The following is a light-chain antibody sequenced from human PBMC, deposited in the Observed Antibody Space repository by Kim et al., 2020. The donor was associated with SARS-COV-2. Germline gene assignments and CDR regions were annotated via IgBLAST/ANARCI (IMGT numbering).Light chain of an antibody. V-gene: IGLV3-19*01. J-gene: IGLJ3*02. Sequence: SSELTQDPAVSVALGQTVRITCQGDRVKSYYANWYRQKPGQAPILLISAYNNRPSGIPGRFSGPSSGNTASLTITGTQAEDEADYYFQSRNTSGNQWVFG. CDR3: QSRNTSGNQWV. CDR1: RVKSYY. CDR2: AYN.